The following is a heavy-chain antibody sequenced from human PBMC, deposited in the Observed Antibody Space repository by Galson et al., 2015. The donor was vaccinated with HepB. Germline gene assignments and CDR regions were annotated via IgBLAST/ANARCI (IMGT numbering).Heavy chain of an antibody. CDR2: IIPILGIA. CDR1: GGTFSSYA. V-gene: IGHV1-69*10. CDR3: ARSEVIVVVPAAKGDRWFDP. D-gene: IGHD2-2*01. Sequence: SVKVSCKASGGTFSSYAISWVRQAPGQGLEWTGGIIPILGIANYAQKFQGRVTITADKSTSTAYMELSSLRSEDTAVYYCARSEVIVVVPAAKGDRWFDPWGQGTLVTVSS. J-gene: IGHJ5*02.